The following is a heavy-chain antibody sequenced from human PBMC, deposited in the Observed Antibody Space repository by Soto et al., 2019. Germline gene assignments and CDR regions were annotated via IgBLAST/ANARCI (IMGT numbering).Heavy chain of an antibody. CDR1: GGSISSYY. V-gene: IGHV4-59*01. CDR3: ARGPPGSGAFDI. CDR2: IYYSGST. Sequence: NPSETLSLTXTVSGGSISSYYWSWIRQPPGKGLEWIGYIYYSGSTNYNPSLKSRVTISVDTSKNQFSLKLSSVTAADTAVYYCARGPPGSGAFDIWGQGTMVTVSS. J-gene: IGHJ3*02.